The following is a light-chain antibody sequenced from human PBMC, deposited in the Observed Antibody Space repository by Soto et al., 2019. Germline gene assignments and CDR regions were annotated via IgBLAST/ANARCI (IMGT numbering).Light chain of an antibody. CDR2: EVS. J-gene: IGLJ1*01. V-gene: IGLV2-14*01. CDR1: SSDVGSYDH. Sequence: QSVLTQPASVSGSPGQSITISCSGTSSDVGSYDHVAWYQQFPGKTPKLTIYEVSNRPSGGSSRFSGSKAGNTASLTISGLQAEDEADYYCSSYTSSSTPYVFGTGTKATVL. CDR3: SSYTSSSTPYV.